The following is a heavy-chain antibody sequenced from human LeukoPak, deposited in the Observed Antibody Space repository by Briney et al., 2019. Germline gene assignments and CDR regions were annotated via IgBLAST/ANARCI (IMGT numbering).Heavy chain of an antibody. J-gene: IGHJ4*02. CDR1: GFXFSSYA. CDR2: ISGSDGSST. V-gene: IGHV3-23*01. CDR3: AKDLAGSGSYSFDY. Sequence: GGSLRLSCAASGFXFSSYAISWVRQAPEKGLEWVSTISGSDGSSTYYADSVKGRFTISRDNSKNTLYLQMNSLRAEDTAVYYCAKDLAGSGSYSFDYWGQGTLVTVSS. D-gene: IGHD1-26*01.